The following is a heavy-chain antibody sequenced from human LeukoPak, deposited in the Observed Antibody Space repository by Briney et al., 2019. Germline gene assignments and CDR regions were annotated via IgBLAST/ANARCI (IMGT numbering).Heavy chain of an antibody. Sequence: SQTLSLTCTVSGGSISSGGYYWSWIRQHPGKVLEWIGYIYYSGSTYYNPSLKIRLTISVDRSKNQFSLKLSSVTAADTAVYYRARVVRGVINNWFDPQGTGTLVTASS. CDR2: IYYSGST. D-gene: IGHD3-10*01. J-gene: IGHJ5*02. V-gene: IGHV4-31*03. CDR3: ARVVRGVINNWFDP. CDR1: GGSISSGGYY.